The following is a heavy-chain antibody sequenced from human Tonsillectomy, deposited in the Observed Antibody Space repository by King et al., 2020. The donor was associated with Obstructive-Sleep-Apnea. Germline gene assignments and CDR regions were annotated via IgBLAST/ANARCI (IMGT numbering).Heavy chain of an antibody. CDR2: FDPEDAEA. CDR1: GYTLTELS. V-gene: IGHV1-24*01. CDR3: ATHVQLARRRGKQRAPIYYFDY. J-gene: IGHJ4*02. D-gene: IGHD1-1*01. Sequence: GQLVQSGAEVKKPGASVKVSCNLSGYTLTELSMHWVRQAPGKGLEWMGGFDPEDAEAIFAQKFQGRVTMTEDTSTDTAYMELSSLRSDDTAVYYCATHVQLARRRGKQRAPIYYFDYWGRGTLVTVSS.